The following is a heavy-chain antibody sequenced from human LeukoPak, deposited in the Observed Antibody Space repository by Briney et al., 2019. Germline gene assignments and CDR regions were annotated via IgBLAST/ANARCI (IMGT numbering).Heavy chain of an antibody. CDR3: ARGDSSGWYPRYYFDS. CDR2: IIPIFGTA. Sequence: SVKVSCKASGGTFSSYAISWLRQAPGQGLEWMGGIIPIFGTANYAQKFQGRVTITTDESTSTAYMELSSLRSEDTAVYYCARGDSSGWYPRYYFDSWGQGTLVTVSS. CDR1: GGTFSSYA. J-gene: IGHJ4*02. V-gene: IGHV1-69*05. D-gene: IGHD6-19*01.